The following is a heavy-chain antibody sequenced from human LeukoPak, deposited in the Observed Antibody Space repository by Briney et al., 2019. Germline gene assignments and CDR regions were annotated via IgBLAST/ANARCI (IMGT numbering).Heavy chain of an antibody. Sequence: PSETLSLTCTVSGYSLSSGYYWACIRQPPGKGLEWIGRVDHSGGTYYNPSLRSRVSISVDTSKNQFSLKLSSVTAADTAVYSCAGVVGPLWGQGTLVTVSS. CDR2: VDHSGGT. V-gene: IGHV4-38-2*02. CDR1: GYSLSSGYY. CDR3: AGVVGPL. D-gene: IGHD1-26*01. J-gene: IGHJ4*02.